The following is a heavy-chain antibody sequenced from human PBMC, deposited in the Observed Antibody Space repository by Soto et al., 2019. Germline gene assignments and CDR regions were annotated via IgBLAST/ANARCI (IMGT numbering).Heavy chain of an antibody. CDR2: INAGNGNT. Sequence: QVQLVQSGAEVKKPGASVKVSCKASGYTFTSYAMQWVRQAPGQRLEWMGWINAGNGNTKYSQKFQGRVTITRDTSASTAYMELSRLRSEDTAVYYCARGPGGPDGPGDYWGQGTLVNVSS. V-gene: IGHV1-3*01. CDR3: ARGPGGPDGPGDY. J-gene: IGHJ4*02. D-gene: IGHD2-15*01. CDR1: GYTFTSYA.